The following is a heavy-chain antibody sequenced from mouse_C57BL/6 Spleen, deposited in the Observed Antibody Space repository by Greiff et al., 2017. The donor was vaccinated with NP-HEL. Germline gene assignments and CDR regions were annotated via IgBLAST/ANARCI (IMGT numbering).Heavy chain of an antibody. J-gene: IGHJ2*01. CDR1: GFTFSSYT. V-gene: IGHV5-9*01. Sequence: ESGGGLVKPGGSLKLSCAASGFTFSSYTMSWVRQTPEKRLEWVATISGGGGNTYYPDSVKGRFTISRDNAKNTLYLQMSSLRSEDTALYYCARQRTTVVAFDYWGQGTTLTVSS. CDR3: ARQRTTVVAFDY. CDR2: ISGGGGNT. D-gene: IGHD1-1*01.